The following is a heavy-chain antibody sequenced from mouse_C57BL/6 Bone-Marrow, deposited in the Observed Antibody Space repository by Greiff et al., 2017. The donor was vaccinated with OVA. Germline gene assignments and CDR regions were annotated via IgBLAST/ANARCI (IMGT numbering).Heavy chain of an antibody. V-gene: IGHV10-1*01. CDR2: IRSKSNNYAT. Sequence: EVQVVESGGGLVQPKGSLKLSCAASGFSFNTYAMNWVRQAPGKGLEWVARIRSKSNNYATYYADSVKDRFTISRDDSESMLYLQMNNLKTEDTAMYYCVRQGYDYDGAWFAYWGQGTLVTVSA. CDR1: GFSFNTYA. CDR3: VRQGYDYDGAWFAY. J-gene: IGHJ3*01. D-gene: IGHD2-4*01.